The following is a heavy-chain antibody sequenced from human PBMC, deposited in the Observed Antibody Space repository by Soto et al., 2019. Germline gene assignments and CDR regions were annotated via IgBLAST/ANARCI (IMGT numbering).Heavy chain of an antibody. D-gene: IGHD2-2*01. CDR3: ARGGVIVVVPAARPSTCCYWFDP. V-gene: IGHV1-18*01. Sequence: GASVKVSGKASGYTFTSYGISWVRQAPGQGLEWMGWISAYNGNTNYAQKLQGRVTMTTDTSTSTAYMELRSLRSDDTAVYYCARGGVIVVVPAARPSTCCYWFDPWGQGTLVTVSS. CDR2: ISAYNGNT. CDR1: GYTFTSYG. J-gene: IGHJ5*02.